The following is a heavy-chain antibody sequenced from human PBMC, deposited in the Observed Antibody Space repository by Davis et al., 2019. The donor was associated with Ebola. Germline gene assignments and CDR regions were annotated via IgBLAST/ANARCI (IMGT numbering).Heavy chain of an antibody. CDR2: ISSSGSTI. CDR1: GFTFSDYY. CDR3: ARSITIFGVVTAMGADFDY. D-gene: IGHD3-3*01. V-gene: IGHV3-11*01. J-gene: IGHJ4*02. Sequence: PGGSLRLSCAASGFTFSDYYMSWIRQAPGKGLEWVSYISSSGSTIYYADSVKGRFTISRDNAKNSLYLQMNSLRAEDTAVYYCARSITIFGVVTAMGADFDYWGQGTLVTVSS.